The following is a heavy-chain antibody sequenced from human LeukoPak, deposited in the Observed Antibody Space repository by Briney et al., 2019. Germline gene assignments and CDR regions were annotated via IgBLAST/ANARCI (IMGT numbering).Heavy chain of an antibody. J-gene: IGHJ6*02. CDR1: GYTFTGYY. V-gene: IGHV1-2*02. CDR3: ARDKEWTRDAAESLGTYYHYHHGMDV. CDR2: INPKSGGT. D-gene: IGHD3-16*01. Sequence: ASVKVSCKASGYTFTGYYMHWVGQAPGQGLEWMGWINPKSGGTNYAQKFQGRVTMTRDTSIHTAYMELSRLRSDDTAVYYCARDKEWTRDAAESLGTYYHYHHGMDVWGQGTTVTVSS.